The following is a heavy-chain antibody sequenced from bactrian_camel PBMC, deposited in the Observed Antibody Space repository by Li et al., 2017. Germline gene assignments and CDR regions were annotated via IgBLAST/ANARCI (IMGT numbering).Heavy chain of an antibody. V-gene: IGHV3S53*01. CDR3: AAAPIVSCAVVVYTTTAHQIFPN. D-gene: IGHD2*01. Sequence: QVQLVESGGGLVQPGGSLKLSCAASAHSVTMAWFRQAPGKEREGVARIDSRGTTEYVDSVKGRFTVFKGNAGKTLYLQMNNLKPEDTAMYYCAAAPIVSCAVVVYTTTAHQIFPNWGRGTQVTVS. CDR1: AHSVT. CDR2: IDSRGTT. J-gene: IGHJ4*01.